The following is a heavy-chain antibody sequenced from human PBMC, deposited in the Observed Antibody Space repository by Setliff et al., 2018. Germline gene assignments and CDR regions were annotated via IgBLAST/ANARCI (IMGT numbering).Heavy chain of an antibody. Sequence: SETLSLTCAVSGGSISSGGYSWSWIRQPPGKGLEWIGYIYHSGSTYYNPSLKSRVTMSVDRSKNQFSLKLSSVTAADTAVYYCARIGDGYNYYFDYWGQGTLVTVSS. CDR2: IYHSGST. CDR3: ARIGDGYNYYFDY. CDR1: GGSISSGGYS. J-gene: IGHJ4*02. V-gene: IGHV4-30-2*01. D-gene: IGHD5-12*01.